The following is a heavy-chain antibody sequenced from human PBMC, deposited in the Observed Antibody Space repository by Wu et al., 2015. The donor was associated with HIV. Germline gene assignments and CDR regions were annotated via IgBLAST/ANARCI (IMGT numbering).Heavy chain of an antibody. Sequence: QVQLVQSGAEVKMPGASVKVSCKASGYTFTVYYIHWVRQAPGQGLEWLGWISPNSGDTNYAQKFQGRVTMTRDTSISTAYMELSRLRSDDTAVYYXARWLPSWNYYYPSYYFDYWGQGALVTVSS. CDR3: ARWLPSWNYYYPSYYFDY. D-gene: IGHD3-10*01. CDR1: GYTFTVYY. J-gene: IGHJ4*02. CDR2: ISPNSGDT. V-gene: IGHV1-2*02.